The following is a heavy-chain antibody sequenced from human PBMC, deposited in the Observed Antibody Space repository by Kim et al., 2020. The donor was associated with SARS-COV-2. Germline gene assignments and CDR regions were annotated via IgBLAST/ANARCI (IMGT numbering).Heavy chain of an antibody. Sequence: LKSRVTISIDTSKNQFSLKLSSVTAADTAVYYCARRLQYYYDSSGSPFDYWGQGTLVTVSS. CDR3: ARRLQYYYDSSGSPFDY. D-gene: IGHD3-22*01. J-gene: IGHJ4*02. V-gene: IGHV4-39*01.